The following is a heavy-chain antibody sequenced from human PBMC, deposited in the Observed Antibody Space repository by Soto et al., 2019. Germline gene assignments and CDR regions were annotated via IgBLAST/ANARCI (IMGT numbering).Heavy chain of an antibody. CDR1: GFTFSSYS. CDR2: ISSSSSTI. CDR3: ASYDFWSGVYGMDV. D-gene: IGHD3-3*01. Sequence: PGGSLRLSCAASGFTFSSYSMNLVRQAPGKGLEWVSYISSSSSTIYYADSVKGRFTISRDNAKNSLYLQMNSLRDEDTAVYYCASYDFWSGVYGMDVWGQGTTVTVSS. J-gene: IGHJ6*02. V-gene: IGHV3-48*02.